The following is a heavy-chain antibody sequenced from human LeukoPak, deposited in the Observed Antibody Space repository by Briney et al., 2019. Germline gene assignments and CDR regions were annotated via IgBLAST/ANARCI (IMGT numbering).Heavy chain of an antibody. V-gene: IGHV4-59*01. CDR3: ASGRLTVLSFFDY. J-gene: IGHJ4*02. CDR1: GGSISSYY. D-gene: IGHD1-1*01. CDR2: IYYSGST. Sequence: SETLSLTCTVSGGSISSYYWSWIRQPPGKGLEWIGYIYYSGSTNYNPSLKSRVTISVDTSKNQLSVKLSSVTAADTAVYYCASGRLTVLSFFDYWGQGTLVTVSS.